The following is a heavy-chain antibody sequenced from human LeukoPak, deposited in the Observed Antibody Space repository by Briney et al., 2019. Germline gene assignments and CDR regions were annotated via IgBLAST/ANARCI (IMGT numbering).Heavy chain of an antibody. Sequence: SETLSLTCTVSGDSINSGDYYRSWIRQPPGKGLEWIGYIYYSGSTYYNPSLKSRVTISVDTSKNQFSLKLSSVTAADTAVYYCARAGIQLWFDYWGQGTLVTVSS. D-gene: IGHD5-18*01. V-gene: IGHV4-30-4*01. CDR1: GDSINSGDYY. J-gene: IGHJ4*02. CDR3: ARAGIQLWFDY. CDR2: IYYSGST.